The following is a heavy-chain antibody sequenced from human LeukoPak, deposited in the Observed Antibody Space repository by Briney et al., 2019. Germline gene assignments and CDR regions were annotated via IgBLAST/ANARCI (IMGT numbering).Heavy chain of an antibody. CDR3: AKDILQYSSSYYFDY. CDR1: GFTFSSYG. CDR2: IRYDGSNK. Sequence: GGSLRLSCAASGFTFSSYGMHWVRQAPGKGLEWVAFIRYDGSNKYYADSVKGRFTISRDNSKNTLYLQMNSLRAEDTAVYYCAKDILQYSSSYYFDYWGQGTLVTVSS. J-gene: IGHJ4*02. D-gene: IGHD6-6*01. V-gene: IGHV3-30*02.